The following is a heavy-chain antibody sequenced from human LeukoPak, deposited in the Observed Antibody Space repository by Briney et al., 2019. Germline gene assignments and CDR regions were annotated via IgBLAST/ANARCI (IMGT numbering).Heavy chain of an antibody. D-gene: IGHD1-14*01. J-gene: IGHJ6*02. V-gene: IGHV4-39*01. Sequence: PSETLSLTCTVSGDSITSSTYSWGWFRQPPGKGLEGLEWIGSVHYSGNTYYNPSLQSRVTISVDTSKNQFSLMLNSVTSADTAVYYCASTNASAGYYYYGMDVWGQGTTVTVSS. CDR2: VHYSGNT. CDR3: ASTNASAGYYYYGMDV. CDR1: GDSITSSTYS.